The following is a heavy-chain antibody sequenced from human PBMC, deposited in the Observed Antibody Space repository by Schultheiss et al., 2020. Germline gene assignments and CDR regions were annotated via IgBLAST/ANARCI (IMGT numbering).Heavy chain of an antibody. CDR2: ISWNSGGV. CDR1: GFTFDEYA. CDR3: ARDLGVTTETTGVGGY. V-gene: IGHV3-9*01. Sequence: SLKISCAVSGFTFDEYAMHWVRQAPGKGLEWVSGISWNSGGVGYADSVKGRFTTSRDNAKNTRYLQMSSLRDEDTAVYYCARDLGVTTETTGVGGYWGQGSLVNVCS. J-gene: IGHJ4*02. D-gene: IGHD4-17*01.